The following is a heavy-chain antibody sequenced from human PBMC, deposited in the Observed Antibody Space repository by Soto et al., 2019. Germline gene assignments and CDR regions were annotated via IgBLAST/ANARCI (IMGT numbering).Heavy chain of an antibody. V-gene: IGHV3-30-3*01. CDR2: ISYDGSNK. CDR1: GFTFSSYA. J-gene: IGHJ4*02. D-gene: IGHD6-19*01. CDR3: ARVTLQWLVLFDY. Sequence: PGGSLRLSCAASGFTFSSYAMHWVRQAPGKGLEWVAVISYDGSNKYYADSVKGRFTISRGNSKNTLYLQMNSLRAEDTAVYYCARVTLQWLVLFDYWGQGTLVTVSS.